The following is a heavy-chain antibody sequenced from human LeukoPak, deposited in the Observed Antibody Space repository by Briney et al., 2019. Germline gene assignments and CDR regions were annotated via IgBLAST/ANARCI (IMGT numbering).Heavy chain of an antibody. D-gene: IGHD3-3*01. CDR3: ARGGGPTLEWLFLVY. CDR2: MNPHSGNT. Sequence: GASVKVSCKTSGYTFTTYDINWVRQATGQGLEWMGWMNPHSGNTGYAQKFQGRVTMTRDMSTSTVYMELSSLRSEDTAVYYCARGGGPTLEWLFLVYWGQGTLVTVSS. CDR1: GYTFTTYD. J-gene: IGHJ4*02. V-gene: IGHV1-8*01.